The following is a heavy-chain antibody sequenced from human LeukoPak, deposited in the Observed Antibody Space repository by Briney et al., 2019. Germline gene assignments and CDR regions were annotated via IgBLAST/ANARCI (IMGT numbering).Heavy chain of an antibody. CDR2: IYHSGST. CDR3: ARQTGYSSSWHFDY. Sequence: PSETLSLTCAVSGYSISSGYYWGWIRQPPGKGLEWIGSIYHSGSTYYNPSLKSRVTISVDTSKNQFSLKLSSVTAADTAVYYCARQTGYSSSWHFDYWGQGTLVTVSS. J-gene: IGHJ4*02. V-gene: IGHV4-38-2*01. CDR1: GYSISSGYY. D-gene: IGHD6-13*01.